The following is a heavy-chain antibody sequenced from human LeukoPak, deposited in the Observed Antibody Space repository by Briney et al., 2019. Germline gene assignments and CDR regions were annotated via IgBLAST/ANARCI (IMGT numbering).Heavy chain of an antibody. CDR2: IYSGGST. D-gene: IGHD6-13*01. CDR3: ASGYSSSWYDLYFQH. Sequence: GGSLRLSCAASGFTVSSNCMSWVRQAPGKGLEWVSVIYSGGSTYYADSVKGRFTISRDNSKNTLYLQMNSLRAEDTAVYYCASGYSSSWYDLYFQHWGQGTLVTVSS. J-gene: IGHJ1*01. CDR1: GFTVSSNC. V-gene: IGHV3-53*01.